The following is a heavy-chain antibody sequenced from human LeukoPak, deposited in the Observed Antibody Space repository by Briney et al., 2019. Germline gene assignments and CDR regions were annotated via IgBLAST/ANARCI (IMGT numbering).Heavy chain of an antibody. CDR2: ISTYNGNT. V-gene: IGHV1-18*01. J-gene: IGHJ5*02. Sequence: ASVKVSCKASGYTFTSYGISWVRQAPGQGLEWMGWISTYNGNTNTAQKLQGRVTMTTDTSTSTAYMELRSLRSDDTAVYYCARVLLRVNWNFPTWFDPWGQGTRVTASS. D-gene: IGHD1-1*01. CDR3: ARVLLRVNWNFPTWFDP. CDR1: GYTFTSYG.